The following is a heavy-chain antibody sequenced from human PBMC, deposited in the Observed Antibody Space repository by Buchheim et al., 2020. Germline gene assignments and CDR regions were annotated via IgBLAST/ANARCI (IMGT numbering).Heavy chain of an antibody. V-gene: IGHV3-30*04. CDR1: GFTFSSYA. CDR3: ARGGVVVVVTATRSCGDY. D-gene: IGHD2-15*01. CDR2: ISYDGSDK. J-gene: IGHJ4*02. Sequence: QVQLVESGGGVVQPGRSLRLSCAASGFTFSSYAMHWVRQAPGKGLEWVAVISYDGSDKYYADSVKGRFTISRDNSTSTLYLQMNSLRTEDTAVYYCARGGVVVVVTATRSCGDYWGQGTL.